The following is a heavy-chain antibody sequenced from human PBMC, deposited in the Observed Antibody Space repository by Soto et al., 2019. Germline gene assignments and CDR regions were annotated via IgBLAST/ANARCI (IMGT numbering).Heavy chain of an antibody. J-gene: IGHJ6*02. CDR3: ARDIESVTAKHFFYYYAMDV. Sequence: ASVKVSCKASGFTFSNYGLNWVRQAPGQGLEWMGWVSANNGHTNYAQNLQGRVSMTTDTSTSTAYMELRGLTFDDTAVYYCARDIESVTAKHFFYYYAMDVWG. CDR1: GFTFSNYG. D-gene: IGHD2-8*01. CDR2: VSANNGHT. V-gene: IGHV1-18*01.